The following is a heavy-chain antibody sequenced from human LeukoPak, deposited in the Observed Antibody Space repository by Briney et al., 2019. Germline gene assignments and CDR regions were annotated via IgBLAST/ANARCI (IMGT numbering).Heavy chain of an antibody. D-gene: IGHD3-16*01. V-gene: IGHV4-59*01. CDR3: ARGGAPYYFGY. CDR1: GGSISSYY. J-gene: IGHJ4*02. CDR2: IYDSMYDSEST. Sequence: SETLSLTCTVFGGSISSYYWNWIRQPPGKGLEWIGYIYDSMYDSESTNYNPSLESRVTISLDTSKNQFSLKLTSVTAADTAVYYCARGGAPYYFGYWGQGTLVTVSS.